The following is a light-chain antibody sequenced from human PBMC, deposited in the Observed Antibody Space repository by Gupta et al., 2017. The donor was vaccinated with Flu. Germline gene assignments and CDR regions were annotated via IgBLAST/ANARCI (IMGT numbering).Light chain of an antibody. CDR2: GAS. Sequence: PATLSVSPGERATLSCRASQTIRSNLAWYQQKPGQAPRLLISGASTRATGIPVRFSGSKSGTEFTLTISSLQSEDFAVYYCQQDDNWPYTFGQGTKLEIK. CDR3: QQDDNWPYT. CDR1: QTIRSN. J-gene: IGKJ2*01. V-gene: IGKV3-15*01.